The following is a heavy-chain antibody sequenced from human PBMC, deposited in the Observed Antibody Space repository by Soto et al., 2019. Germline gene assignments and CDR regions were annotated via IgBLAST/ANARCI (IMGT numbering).Heavy chain of an antibody. D-gene: IGHD5-18*01. J-gene: IGHJ4*02. V-gene: IGHV3-30*03. CDR1: GFTFSSYS. Sequence: PGGSLRLSCAASGFTFSSYSMNWVRQAPGKGLEWVAVISYDGSNKYYADSVKGRFTISRDNSKNTLYLQMNSLRAEDTAVYYCARRTAMVPDTNFDYWGQGTLVTVSS. CDR3: ARRTAMVPDTNFDY. CDR2: ISYDGSNK.